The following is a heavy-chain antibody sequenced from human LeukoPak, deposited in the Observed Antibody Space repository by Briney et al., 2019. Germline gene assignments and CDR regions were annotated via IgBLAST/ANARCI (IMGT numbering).Heavy chain of an antibody. J-gene: IGHJ4*02. Sequence: GGSLRLSCTASGFTFGDYAMSWVRQAPGKGLEWVGFIRSKAYGGTTEYAASAKGRFTISRDDSKSIAYLQMNSLKTEDTAVYYCTRYDFWSGPSSVGLDYWGQGTLVTVSS. D-gene: IGHD3-3*01. CDR1: GFTFGDYA. V-gene: IGHV3-49*04. CDR2: IRSKAYGGTT. CDR3: TRYDFWSGPSSVGLDY.